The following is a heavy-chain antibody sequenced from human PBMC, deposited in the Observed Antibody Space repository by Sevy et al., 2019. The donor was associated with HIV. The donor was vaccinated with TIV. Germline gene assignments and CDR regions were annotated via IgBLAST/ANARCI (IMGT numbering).Heavy chain of an antibody. D-gene: IGHD4-4*01. V-gene: IGHV3-30*02. CDR1: GFTFNFHG. CDR2: IWHDGSNK. Sequence: GGSLRFSCAASGFTFNFHGMHWVRQAPGKGLEWVAFIWHDGSNKYMADSVKGRFTISRDNSKNTLFLQMNSLTVEDTAVYYCARETDNSARWLDPRGQGTLVTVSS. J-gene: IGHJ5*02. CDR3: ARETDNSARWLDP.